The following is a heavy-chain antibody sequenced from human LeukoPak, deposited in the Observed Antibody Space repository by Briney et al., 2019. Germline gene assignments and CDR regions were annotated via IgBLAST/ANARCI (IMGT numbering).Heavy chain of an antibody. V-gene: IGHV3-30*04. D-gene: IGHD6-19*01. CDR1: GFTFRSSA. Sequence: GRSLRLSCTASGFTFRSSAMHWARQAPGKGLEWVAVISYDGVNTYFADSVKGRFTISRDNSKNTLFLQMSSLRHEDTAVYFCARDLGLAVASSWGGLDYWGQGTLVTVSS. CDR2: ISYDGVNT. CDR3: ARDLGLAVASSWGGLDY. J-gene: IGHJ4*02.